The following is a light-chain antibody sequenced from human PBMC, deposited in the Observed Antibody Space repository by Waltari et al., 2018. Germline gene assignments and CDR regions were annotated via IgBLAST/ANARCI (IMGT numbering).Light chain of an antibody. CDR1: QSLTKRY. Sequence: VLTQSPDSLSLSPGAGATLPCRASQSLTKRYLAWYQQKPGQAPRLLIYGASSRAAGIPDRFSGSGSGTDFTLTISRLEPEDFAVYYCQQYGSSVMYTFGQGTMLEIK. J-gene: IGKJ2*01. CDR2: GAS. V-gene: IGKV3-20*01. CDR3: QQYGSSVMYT.